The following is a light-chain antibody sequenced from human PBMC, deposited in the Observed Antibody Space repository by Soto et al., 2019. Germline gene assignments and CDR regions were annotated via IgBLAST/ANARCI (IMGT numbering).Light chain of an antibody. V-gene: IGKV3-15*01. J-gene: IGKJ1*01. CDR3: QKYNNWPPT. CDR1: LSITSN. CDR2: GAS. Sequence: EIVMTQSPATLSVSPGEGATLSCRASLSITSNLAWYQQKPGQDPRLLVSGASTRATGIPARFSGSGSGTEFTLTISSLQSKNVSVYYCQKYNNWPPTFGQGTKVEI.